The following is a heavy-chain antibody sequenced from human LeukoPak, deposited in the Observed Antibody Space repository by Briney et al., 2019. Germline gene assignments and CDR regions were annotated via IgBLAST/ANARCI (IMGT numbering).Heavy chain of an antibody. Sequence: PGGSLRLSCAAYGFTFSSYSMNWVRQAPGKGLEWVSYISSSSSTIYYADSVKGRFTISRDNAKNSLYLQMNSLRAEDTAVYYCASLTDSSGWYGSRYYFDYWGQGTLVTVSS. CDR3: ASLTDSSGWYGSRYYFDY. CDR2: ISSSSSTI. J-gene: IGHJ4*02. D-gene: IGHD6-19*01. V-gene: IGHV3-48*01. CDR1: GFTFSSYS.